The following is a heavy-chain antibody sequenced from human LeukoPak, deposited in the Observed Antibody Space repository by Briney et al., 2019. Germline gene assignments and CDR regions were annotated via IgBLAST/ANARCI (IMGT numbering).Heavy chain of an antibody. J-gene: IGHJ4*02. Sequence: GGSLRLSCAASGFTFSSYGMHWVRQAPGKGLEWVAVISYDGSNKYYADSVKGRFTISRDNSKNTLYLQMNSLRAEDTAVYYCAKDDDYWGQGTLVTVSS. CDR2: ISYDGSNK. CDR1: GFTFSSYG. CDR3: AKDDDY. V-gene: IGHV3-30*18.